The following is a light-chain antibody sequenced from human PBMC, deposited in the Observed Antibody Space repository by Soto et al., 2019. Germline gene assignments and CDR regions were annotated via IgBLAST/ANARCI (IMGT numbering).Light chain of an antibody. CDR1: SSNLGSNF. Sequence: QSVLTQPPSVSAAPGQTVTISCSGSSSNLGSNFVSWYQQLPGTAPQLLIYENNKRPPGIPDRFSGSKSATSATLGITGLQTGDEADYYCAAWDTSLSGGVFGGGTKLTVL. V-gene: IGLV1-51*02. J-gene: IGLJ3*02. CDR3: AAWDTSLSGGV. CDR2: ENN.